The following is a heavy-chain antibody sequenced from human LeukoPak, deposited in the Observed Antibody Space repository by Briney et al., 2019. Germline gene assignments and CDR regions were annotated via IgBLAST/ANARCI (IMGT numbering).Heavy chain of an antibody. CDR2: THYRSKWYN. CDR3: AREGGPLNWFDP. CDR1: GDSVSSNSAA. Sequence: SQTLSLTCAISGDSVSSNSAAWNWIRQSPSRGLEWLGRTHYRSKWYNDYAVSVNSRITIKPDTSKNQFSLQLNSVTPEDTAVYYCAREGGPLNWFDPWGQGTLVTVSS. D-gene: IGHD1-26*01. J-gene: IGHJ5*02. V-gene: IGHV6-1*01.